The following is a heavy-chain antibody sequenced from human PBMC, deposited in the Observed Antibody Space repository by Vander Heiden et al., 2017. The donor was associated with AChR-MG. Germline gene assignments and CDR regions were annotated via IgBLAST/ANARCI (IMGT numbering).Heavy chain of an antibody. V-gene: IGHV3-11*01. CDR2: ISSSGTTI. D-gene: IGHD1-7*01. CDR1: GFTFSDYY. CDR3: ARVRISGTTDRNWFDP. J-gene: IGHJ5*02. Sequence: QVQLVESGGGLVKPGGSLRLSCAASGFTFSDYYMSWIRQAPGKGLEWVSYISSSGTTIYYADSVKGRFTISRDNAKNSVYLQMNSLRAEDTAVYYCARVRISGTTDRNWFDPWGQGTLVTVSS.